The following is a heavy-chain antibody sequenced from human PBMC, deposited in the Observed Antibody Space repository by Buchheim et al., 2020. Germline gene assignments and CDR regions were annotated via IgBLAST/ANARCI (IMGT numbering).Heavy chain of an antibody. D-gene: IGHD3-22*01. CDR3: ARHWYYDSSGYYYFDY. CDR2: IYYSGST. V-gene: IGHV4-39*01. J-gene: IGHJ4*02. CDR1: GGSISSSSYY. Sequence: QLQLQESGPGLVKPSETLSLTCTVSGGSISSSSYYWGWIRQPPGKGLEWIGSIYYSGSTYDKPSLKSRVTISVATSKNKLSLKLSSVTAADTAVYYCARHWYYDSSGYYYFDYWGQGTL.